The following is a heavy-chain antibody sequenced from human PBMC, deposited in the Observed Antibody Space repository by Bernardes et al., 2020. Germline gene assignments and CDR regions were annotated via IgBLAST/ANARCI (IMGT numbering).Heavy chain of an antibody. J-gene: IGHJ3*02. Sequence: SETLSLTRAVYGGSFSGYYWSWIRQPPGKGLEWIGEINHSGSTNYNPSLKSRVTISVDTSKNQFSLKLSSVTAADTAVYYCARGGRYYDFWSGLAFDIWGQGTMVTVSS. CDR3: ARGGRYYDFWSGLAFDI. D-gene: IGHD3-3*01. V-gene: IGHV4-34*01. CDR2: INHSGST. CDR1: GGSFSGYY.